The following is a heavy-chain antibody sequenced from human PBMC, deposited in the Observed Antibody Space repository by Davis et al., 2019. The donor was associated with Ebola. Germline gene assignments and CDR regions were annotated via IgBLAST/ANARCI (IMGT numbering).Heavy chain of an antibody. V-gene: IGHV1-8*01. D-gene: IGHD3-22*01. Sequence: ASVKVSCKASGYTFTSYDINWVRQATGQGLEWMGWMNPNSGNTGYAQKFQGRVTMTRNTSISTAYMELSGLRSEDTAVYYCARDGDYYDSSPLGGDAFDIWGQGTMVTVSS. J-gene: IGHJ3*02. CDR2: MNPNSGNT. CDR1: GYTFTSYD. CDR3: ARDGDYYDSSPLGGDAFDI.